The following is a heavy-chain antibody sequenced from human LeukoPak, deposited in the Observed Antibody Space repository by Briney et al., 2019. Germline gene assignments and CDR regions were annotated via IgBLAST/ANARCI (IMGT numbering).Heavy chain of an antibody. J-gene: IGHJ3*02. CDR1: GGSISSGDYY. CDR3: ARFYSYDSSGYYYPAFDI. D-gene: IGHD3-22*01. V-gene: IGHV4-31*03. Sequence: PSETLSLTCSVSGGSISSGDYYWSWLRQHPGRGLEWIGSISYSGSTHYNPSLKSRLTISVDTSKNQFSLKLTSLTAADTAVYYCARFYSYDSSGYYYPAFDIWGQGTMVTVSS. CDR2: ISYSGST.